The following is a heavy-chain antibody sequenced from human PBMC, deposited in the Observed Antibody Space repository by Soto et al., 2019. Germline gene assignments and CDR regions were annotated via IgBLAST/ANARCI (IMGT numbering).Heavy chain of an antibody. V-gene: IGHV4-34*01. J-gene: IGHJ1*01. CDR3: TRAVLVSGYFLQ. CDR2: INHSGGA. CDR1: GASINPYY. D-gene: IGHD1-26*01. Sequence: SETLSLTCGVYGASINPYYWSWVRQPPGGGLEWIGEINHSGGARYNPSLKSRVTISVNTSKNQFSLMLNSVTAADTAVYYCTRAVLVSGYFLQWGRGTQVTVSS.